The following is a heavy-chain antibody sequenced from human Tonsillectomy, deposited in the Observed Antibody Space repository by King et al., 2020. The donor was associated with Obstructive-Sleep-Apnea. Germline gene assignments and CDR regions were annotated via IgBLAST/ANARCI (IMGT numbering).Heavy chain of an antibody. CDR1: GFSFDDYA. V-gene: IGHV3-9*01. D-gene: IGHD4-17*01. CDR2: ISWDSSKI. CDR3: TKEASTVTTDAFDM. J-gene: IGHJ3*02. Sequence: VQLVESGGGLAQPGRSLRLSCAASGFSFDDYAMHWVRQVPGKGLEWVSFISWDSSKIRYADSVKGRFTISRDNTKNTLYLQMNSLRPGDTALYYCTKEASTVTTDAFDMWGQGTVVTVSS.